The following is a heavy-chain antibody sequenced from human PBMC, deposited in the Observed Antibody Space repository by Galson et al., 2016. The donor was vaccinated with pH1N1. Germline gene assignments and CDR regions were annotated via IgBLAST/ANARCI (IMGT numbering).Heavy chain of an antibody. CDR3: ARSRGYSYGSYYFDN. CDR2: IIGMFGTT. D-gene: IGHD5-18*01. CDR1: GGTFSSYA. Sequence: SVKVSCKASGGTFSSYAVSWVRQAPRQGLEWVGGIIGMFGTTTYAQKLQGRVTITAEELTSSSYMELTSLTSEDTALYYCARSRGYSYGSYYFDNWGQGTLVTVSS. J-gene: IGHJ4*02. V-gene: IGHV1-69*13.